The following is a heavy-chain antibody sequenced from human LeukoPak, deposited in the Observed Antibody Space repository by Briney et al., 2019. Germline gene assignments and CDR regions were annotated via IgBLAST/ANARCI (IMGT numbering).Heavy chain of an antibody. D-gene: IGHD5-18*01. CDR3: ARVSVDTAMEGDY. Sequence: GGSLRLSCAASGFTVSSNYMSWVRQAPGKGLEWVSVIYSGGSTYYADSVKGRFTISRDNSKNTLYLQMNSLRAEDTAVYYCARVSVDTAMEGDYWGQGTLVTVSS. CDR1: GFTVSSNY. J-gene: IGHJ4*02. V-gene: IGHV3-66*02. CDR2: IYSGGST.